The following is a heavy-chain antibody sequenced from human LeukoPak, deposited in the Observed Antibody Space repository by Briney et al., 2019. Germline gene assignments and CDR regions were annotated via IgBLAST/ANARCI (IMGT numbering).Heavy chain of an antibody. CDR1: GFTFSDHA. J-gene: IGHJ4*02. D-gene: IGHD6-6*01. CDR3: AKGGRGSIATRPDY. Sequence: GGSLRLSCVASGFTFSDHAMNWVRQAPGKGLEWVSAISGSGDNTYYADSVKGRFTISRDNSKNTLYMEMNSLRAEDTAVYYCAKGGRGSIATRPDYWGQGTLVTVSS. V-gene: IGHV3-23*01. CDR2: ISGSGDNT.